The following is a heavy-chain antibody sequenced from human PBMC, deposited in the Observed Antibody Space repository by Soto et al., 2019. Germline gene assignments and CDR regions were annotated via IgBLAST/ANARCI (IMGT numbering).Heavy chain of an antibody. D-gene: IGHD1-7*01. Sequence: SETLSLTCSVSGGAIRDYFWTWIRQSPGRGLEWIGYISSSGTVKYNSSLKSRVTISLDRSRNQCSLKLSSVTAADTAVYFCARDRKLELPGNYYYYGMDVWGQGTTVTVSS. V-gene: IGHV4-59*01. CDR3: ARDRKLELPGNYYYYGMDV. J-gene: IGHJ6*02. CDR1: GGAIRDYF. CDR2: ISSSGTV.